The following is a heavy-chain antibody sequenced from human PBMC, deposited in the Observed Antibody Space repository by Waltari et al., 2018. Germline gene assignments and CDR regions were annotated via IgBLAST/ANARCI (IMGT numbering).Heavy chain of an antibody. J-gene: IGHJ4*02. D-gene: IGHD2-21*01. CDR1: GDTFSNYA. CDR3: ARSQVVVIAPLDC. Sequence: QVQLVQSGAEVKKPGSSVKVSCTASGDTFSNYAITWGRQAPGQGLEWMGGILPRFATSNYAQKFQGRVTITADDSTSTAYMELSSLRSEDTAIYYCARSQVVVIAPLDCWGQGTLVTVSS. CDR2: ILPRFATS. V-gene: IGHV1-69*13.